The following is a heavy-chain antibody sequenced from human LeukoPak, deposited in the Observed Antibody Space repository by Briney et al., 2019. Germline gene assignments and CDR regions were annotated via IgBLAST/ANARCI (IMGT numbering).Heavy chain of an antibody. V-gene: IGHV4-39*01. J-gene: IGHJ4*02. Sequence: EPSETLSLTCTVSGDSISINYNWGWIRQPPGKGLEWIGSIFYSGATYYGPSLKSRVTVSVDTSKNQFSLKLSSMTAADTAVYYCVRHRQWLLFPDYWGQGTLVTVSS. CDR1: GDSISINYN. D-gene: IGHD6-19*01. CDR3: VRHRQWLLFPDY. CDR2: IFYSGAT.